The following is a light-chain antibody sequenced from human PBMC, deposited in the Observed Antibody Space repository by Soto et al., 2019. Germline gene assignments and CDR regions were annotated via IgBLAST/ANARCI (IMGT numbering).Light chain of an antibody. Sequence: QSALTQPPSASGSPGQSLTISCTGTSSDVGGYNYVSWYQQHPGKAPKLMIYEVTKRPSDIPDRFSGSNSGNTASLTVSGLHDEDDAYDYCSSYAGTNNNVFGTGTKLTVL. V-gene: IGLV2-8*01. CDR1: SSDVGGYNY. J-gene: IGLJ1*01. CDR2: EVT. CDR3: SSYAGTNNNV.